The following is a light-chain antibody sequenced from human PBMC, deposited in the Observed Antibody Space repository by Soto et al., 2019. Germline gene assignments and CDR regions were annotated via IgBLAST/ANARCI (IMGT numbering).Light chain of an antibody. CDR2: SAS. J-gene: IGKJ1*01. CDR3: QQYTSYPWP. V-gene: IGKV1-5*03. CDR1: QSISSW. Sequence: DIQMSQSPSTVSASEGNRVTLTCRASQSISSWLAWYQQKPGKAPKLLIYSASSLESGVPSRFSGSGSGTEFTLTISSLQPDDFATYYCQQYTSYPWPFGQGTKVDI.